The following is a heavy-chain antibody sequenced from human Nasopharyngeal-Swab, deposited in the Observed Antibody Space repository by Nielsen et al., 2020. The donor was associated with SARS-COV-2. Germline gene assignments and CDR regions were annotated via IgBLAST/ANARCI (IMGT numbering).Heavy chain of an antibody. CDR3: ARDRRDVDNQ. CDR2: MYAGGDI. V-gene: IGHV3-53*01. CDR1: GFAVSGNY. D-gene: IGHD5-24*01. Sequence: GGSLRLSCAASGFAVSGNYMSWFRQAPGKVLEWVSVMYAGGDIYYADSVKGRFTISRDSSKNTLYLQMNSLRVEDTALYYCARDRRDVDNQWGQGTLVTVSS. J-gene: IGHJ4*02.